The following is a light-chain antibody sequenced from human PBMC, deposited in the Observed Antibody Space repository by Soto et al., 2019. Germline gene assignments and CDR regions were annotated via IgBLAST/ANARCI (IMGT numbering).Light chain of an antibody. V-gene: IGLV1-47*01. CDR3: AAWDDTVRSYV. J-gene: IGLJ1*01. CDR2: RND. Sequence: QSVLTQPSSMSGTPGQGVTISCSGSISNIGNNYVYWFQQLPGTAPKVLSNRNDQRPSGVPDRFSGSKSGTSASLAISGLRSEDEADYYCAAWDDTVRSYVFGTGTKLTVL. CDR1: ISNIGNNY.